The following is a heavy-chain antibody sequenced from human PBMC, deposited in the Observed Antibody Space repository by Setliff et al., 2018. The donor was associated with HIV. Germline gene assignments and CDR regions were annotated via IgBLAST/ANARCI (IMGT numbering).Heavy chain of an antibody. J-gene: IGHJ4*02. D-gene: IGHD3-10*01. CDR2: ISSYNGNT. Sequence: ASVKVSCKASGYTFTNYGISWVRQAPGQGLEWMGWISSYNGNTNYAQNFQGRVTMTTDTFTDTAYMELTSLRSEDTAVYYCARPIGVKLPFRYWGQGTLVTVSS. V-gene: IGHV1-18*01. CDR1: GYTFTNYG. CDR3: ARPIGVKLPFRY.